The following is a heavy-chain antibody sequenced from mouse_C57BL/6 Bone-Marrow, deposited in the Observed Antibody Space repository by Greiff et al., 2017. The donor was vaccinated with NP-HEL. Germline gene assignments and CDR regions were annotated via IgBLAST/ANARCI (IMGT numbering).Heavy chain of an antibody. CDR3: ARRGDHYGSKNYYAMDY. V-gene: IGHV1-72*01. CDR1: GYTFTSYW. J-gene: IGHJ4*01. D-gene: IGHD1-1*01. Sequence: QVQLKQPGAELVKPGASVKLSCKASGYTFTSYWMHWVKQRPGRGLERIGRIDPNSGGTKYNEKFKSKATLTVDKPSSTAYMQLSSLTSEDSAVYYCARRGDHYGSKNYYAMDYWGQGTSVTVSS. CDR2: IDPNSGGT.